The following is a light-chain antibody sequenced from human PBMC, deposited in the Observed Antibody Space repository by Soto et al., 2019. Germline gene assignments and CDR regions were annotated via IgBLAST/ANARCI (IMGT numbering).Light chain of an antibody. CDR3: SSYASGSTPYV. Sequence: QSALTQPASVSGSPGQSITISCTGTTSEIGGYNHVSWYQQHPDKAPKLLISGVSHRPSGVSYRFSGSKSGNTASLTISGLQAEDEADYYCSSYASGSTPYVFGTGTKVTVL. CDR1: TSEIGGYNH. CDR2: GVS. V-gene: IGLV2-14*01. J-gene: IGLJ1*01.